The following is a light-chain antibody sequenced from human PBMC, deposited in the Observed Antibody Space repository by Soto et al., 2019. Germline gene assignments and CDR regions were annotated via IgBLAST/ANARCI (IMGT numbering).Light chain of an antibody. V-gene: IGKV3D-20*02. J-gene: IGKJ5*01. CDR3: QQRSNWPIT. CDR1: QNIYSN. CDR2: RAS. Sequence: IPLTQSPATVSVSPGETVTLSCRASQNIYSNLGWYQQRPGQAPRLIIYRASTRATGIPDRFSGSGSETDFTLTISRLEPEDFALYYCQQRSNWPITFGQGTRLEIK.